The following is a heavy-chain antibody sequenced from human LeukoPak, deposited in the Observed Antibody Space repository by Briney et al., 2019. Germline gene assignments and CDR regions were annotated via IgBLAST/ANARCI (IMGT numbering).Heavy chain of an antibody. CDR3: ARDPDRGCSGGSCYYNWFDP. V-gene: IGHV3-30*04. D-gene: IGHD2-15*01. J-gene: IGHJ5*02. Sequence: PGRSLRLSCAASGFTFSSYAMHWARQAPGKGLEWVAVISYDGSNKYYADSVKGRFTISRDNSKNTLYLQMNSLRAEDTAVYYCARDPDRGCSGGSCYYNWFDPWGQGTLVTVSS. CDR1: GFTFSSYA. CDR2: ISYDGSNK.